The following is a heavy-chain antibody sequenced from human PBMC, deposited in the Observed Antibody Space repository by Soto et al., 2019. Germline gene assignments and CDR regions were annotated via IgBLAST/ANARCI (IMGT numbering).Heavy chain of an antibody. CDR3: AREDSIIIPAGTDV. D-gene: IGHD2-2*01. Sequence: GGSLSLSCTVSGFAFNNYGINWVHQAPGKGLEWVSSISKSDYTYYSDSVTGRFTISRDNAKNSVSLQMNSLRVEDTAVYYCAREDSIIIPAGTDVWGQGTPLTVS. V-gene: IGHV3-21*04. CDR1: GFAFNNYG. J-gene: IGHJ6*02. CDR2: ISKSDYT.